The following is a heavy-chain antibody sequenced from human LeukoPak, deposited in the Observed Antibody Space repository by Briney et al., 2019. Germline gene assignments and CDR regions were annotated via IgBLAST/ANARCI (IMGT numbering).Heavy chain of an antibody. CDR1: GFTFSSYW. D-gene: IGHD4-17*01. V-gene: IGHV3-7*01. CDR3: ARGNKVTTVPNWFDP. J-gene: IGHJ5*02. CDR2: IKQDGSEK. Sequence: GGSLRLSCAASGFTFSSYWMSWVRQALGKGLEWVANIKQDGSEKYYVDSVKGRFTISRDNAKNSLYLQMNSLRAEDTAVYYCARGNKVTTVPNWFDPWGQGTLVTVSS.